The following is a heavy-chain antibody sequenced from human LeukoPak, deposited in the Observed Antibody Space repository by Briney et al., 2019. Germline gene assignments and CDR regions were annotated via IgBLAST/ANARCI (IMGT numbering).Heavy chain of an antibody. J-gene: IGHJ6*03. CDR2: MNPNSGNT. V-gene: IGHV1-8*01. Sequence: ASVKVSCKASGYTFTSYDINWVRQATGQGLEWMGWMNPNSGNTGYAQKFQGRVTMTRNTSISTAYMELRSLRSDDTAVYYCARSSITMVRGVIWPYYYYMDVWGKGTTVTISS. D-gene: IGHD3-10*01. CDR3: ARSSITMVRGVIWPYYYYMDV. CDR1: GYTFTSYD.